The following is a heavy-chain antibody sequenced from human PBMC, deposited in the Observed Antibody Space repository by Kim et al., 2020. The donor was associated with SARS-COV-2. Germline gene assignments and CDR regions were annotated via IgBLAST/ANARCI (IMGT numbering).Heavy chain of an antibody. V-gene: IGHV3-30-3*01. J-gene: IGHJ6*01. CDR3: ARGHSHESVSLSDYYNG. CDR2: ISYDGRNK. D-gene: IGHD4-17*01. Sequence: GGSLRLSCAASGLSFDDSAMNWVRQAPGKGLEWVAVISYDGRNKDYADSVKGRFTISRDNSKRTLFLQMNSLRVEDTGVYYCARGHSHESVSLSDYYNG. CDR1: GLSFDDSA.